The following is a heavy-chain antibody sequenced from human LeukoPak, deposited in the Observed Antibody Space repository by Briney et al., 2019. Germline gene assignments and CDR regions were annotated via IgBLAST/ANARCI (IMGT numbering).Heavy chain of an antibody. D-gene: IGHD6-13*01. Sequence: GGSLRLSCAASGFTFSSIAMSWVRQAPGKGLEWVSAISGSGGSTYYADSVKGRFTISRDNSKNTLYLQMNSLRAEDTAVYYCARPPRVAAAGYDIWGQGTMVTVSS. V-gene: IGHV3-23*01. J-gene: IGHJ3*02. CDR3: ARPPRVAAAGYDI. CDR2: ISGSGGST. CDR1: GFTFSSIA.